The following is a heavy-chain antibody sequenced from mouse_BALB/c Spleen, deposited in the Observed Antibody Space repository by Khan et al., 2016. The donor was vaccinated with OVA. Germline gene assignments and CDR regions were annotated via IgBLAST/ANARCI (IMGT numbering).Heavy chain of an antibody. Sequence: VQLQESGAELAKPGASVKMSCKASGYTFTTYWMHWVKQRPGQGLEWIGYIDPSTGYTEYNQKFKDKATLTTDKSSSTAYMQLSSLTSEDSAVYYCERRGLYDVLAYWGQGTLVTVSA. CDR3: ERRGLYDVLAY. CDR1: GYTFTTYW. D-gene: IGHD2-3*01. V-gene: IGHV1-7*01. CDR2: IDPSTGYT. J-gene: IGHJ3*01.